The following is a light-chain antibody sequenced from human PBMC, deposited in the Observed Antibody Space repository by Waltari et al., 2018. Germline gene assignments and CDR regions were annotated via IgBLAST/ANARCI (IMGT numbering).Light chain of an antibody. J-gene: IGKJ1*01. Sequence: DIQMTQSPSSLSASLGDRVTITCRASQSISSYLNWDQQKPGKAPKLLIYAASSLQSGVPSRFSGSGSGTDFTLTISSLQPEDFATYYCQQSYSTWTFGQGTKVEIK. CDR2: AAS. CDR1: QSISSY. V-gene: IGKV1-39*01. CDR3: QQSYSTWT.